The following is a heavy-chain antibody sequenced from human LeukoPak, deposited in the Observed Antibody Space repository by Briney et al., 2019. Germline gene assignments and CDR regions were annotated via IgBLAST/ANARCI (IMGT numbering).Heavy chain of an antibody. V-gene: IGHV4-39*01. CDR3: ARPEIGYAHWYFDL. Sequence: KPSETLSLTCTVSGGSISSSSYYWGWIRQPPGKGLEWIGSIYYSGSTYYNPSLKSRVTISVDTSKNQFSLKLSSVTAADTAVYYCARPEIGYAHWYFDLWGRGTLVTVSS. D-gene: IGHD2-15*01. CDR2: IYYSGST. J-gene: IGHJ2*01. CDR1: GGSISSSSYY.